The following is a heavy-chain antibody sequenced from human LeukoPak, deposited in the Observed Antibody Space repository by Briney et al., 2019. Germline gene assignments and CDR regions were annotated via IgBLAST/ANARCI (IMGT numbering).Heavy chain of an antibody. V-gene: IGHV1-2*02. CDR3: ARDLNFMGREDDY. J-gene: IGHJ4*02. D-gene: IGHD1-26*01. CDR2: INPNSGGT. Sequence: ASVKVSCKASGYTFTGYYMHWVRQAPGQGLEWVGWINPNSGGTNYAQKFQGRVTMTRDTSISTAYMELSRLRSDDTAVYYCARDLNFMGREDDYWGQGTLVTVSS. CDR1: GYTFTGYY.